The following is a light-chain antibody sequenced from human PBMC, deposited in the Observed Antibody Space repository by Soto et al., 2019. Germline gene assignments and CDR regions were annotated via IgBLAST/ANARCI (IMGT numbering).Light chain of an antibody. CDR2: EVS. J-gene: IGLJ1*01. CDR1: SSDVGGYNY. Sequence: QSVLTQPASVSGSPGQSITISYTGTSSDVGGYNYVSWYQQHPGKAPKLMIYEVSNRPSGVSHRFSGSKSGNTASLTISGLQAEDEADYYCSSYTSSTSYVFGTGTKVTVL. CDR3: SSYTSSTSYV. V-gene: IGLV2-14*03.